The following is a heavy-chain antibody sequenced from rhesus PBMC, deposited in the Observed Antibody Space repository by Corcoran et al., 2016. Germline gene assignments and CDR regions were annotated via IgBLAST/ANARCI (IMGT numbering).Heavy chain of an antibody. CDR1: GDSISSGYW. J-gene: IGHJ5-1*01. V-gene: IGHV4-93*01. D-gene: IGHD2-2*01. Sequence: QVQLQESGPAVVKPSETLSLTCAVSGDSISSGYWWTWIRQSPGTGLEWIGGIYGSGGYNEYNPALKSRVTSAKDTSKNQFSLNLTSVTAADTAVFYCARVVGTTYYNRFDVWGPGVLVTVSS. CDR2: IYGSGGYN. CDR3: ARVVGTTYYNRFDV.